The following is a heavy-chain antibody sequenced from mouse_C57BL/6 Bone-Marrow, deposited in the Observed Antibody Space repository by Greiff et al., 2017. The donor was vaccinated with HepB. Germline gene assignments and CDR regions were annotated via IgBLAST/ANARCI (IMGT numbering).Heavy chain of an antibody. Sequence: DVHLVESGPGLVKPSQSLSLTCSVTGYSITSGYYWNWIRQFPGNKLEWMGYISYDGSNNYNPSLKNRISITRDTSKNQFFLKLNSVTTEDTATYYCARGYYSKKDYYAMDYWGQGTSVTVSS. CDR2: ISYDGSN. V-gene: IGHV3-6*01. J-gene: IGHJ4*01. CDR3: ARGYYSKKDYYAMDY. CDR1: GYSITSGYY. D-gene: IGHD2-5*01.